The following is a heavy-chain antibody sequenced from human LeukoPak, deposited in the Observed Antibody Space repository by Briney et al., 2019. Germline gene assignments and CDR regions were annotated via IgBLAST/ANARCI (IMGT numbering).Heavy chain of an antibody. Sequence: GGSLRLSCAASGFTFSSYAMSWVRQAPGKGLEWVSAISGSGDSTYYADSVKGRFTLSRDNSKNTLYLQMNTLRAEDTAVYYTARWIPTVTTVQSSTPPEYWGEGALVTVSS. V-gene: IGHV3-23*01. CDR3: ARWIPTVTTVQSSTPPEY. J-gene: IGHJ4*02. D-gene: IGHD4-17*01. CDR2: ISGSGDST. CDR1: GFTFSSYA.